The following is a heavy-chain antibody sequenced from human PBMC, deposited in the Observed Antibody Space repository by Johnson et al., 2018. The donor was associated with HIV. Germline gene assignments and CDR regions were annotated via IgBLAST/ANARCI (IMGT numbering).Heavy chain of an antibody. V-gene: IGHV3-33*01. CDR1: GFTFSSYG. Sequence: QVQLVESGGGVVQPGGSLRLSCAASGFTFSSYGMHWVRQAPGKGLEWVAVIRYDGSKKYYADSVKGRFTISRDNSKNTLYLQVNGLRVEDTAVFYCASGCRDGDTCGVYDIWGQGTMVTVSS. CDR2: IRYDGSKK. D-gene: IGHD5-24*01. J-gene: IGHJ3*02. CDR3: ASGCRDGDTCGVYDI.